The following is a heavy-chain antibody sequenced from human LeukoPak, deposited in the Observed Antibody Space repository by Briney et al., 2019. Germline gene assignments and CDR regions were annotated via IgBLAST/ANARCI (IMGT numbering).Heavy chain of an antibody. CDR3: ARDDSSSLTSNWFDP. Sequence: ASVKVSCKASGYTFTSYYMHWVRQAPGQGLEWMGIINPSGGSTSYAQKFQGRVTMTTDTSTSTAYMELRSLRSDDTAVYYCARDDSSSLTSNWFDPWGQGTLVTVSS. D-gene: IGHD6-13*01. CDR2: INPSGGST. J-gene: IGHJ5*02. V-gene: IGHV1-46*01. CDR1: GYTFTSYY.